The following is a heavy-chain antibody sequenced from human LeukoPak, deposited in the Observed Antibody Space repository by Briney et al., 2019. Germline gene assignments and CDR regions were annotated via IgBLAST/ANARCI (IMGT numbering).Heavy chain of an antibody. CDR3: AKERRDWNYGVFDY. CDR1: GFTFSSYG. D-gene: IGHD1-7*01. J-gene: IGHJ4*02. Sequence: GGTLRLSCAASGFTFSSYGMSWVRQAPGKGLEWVSAISGSGGSTNYADSVKGRFTISRDNSKNMLYLQMNSLRAEDTAEYYCAKERRDWNYGVFDYWGQGTQVTVSS. CDR2: ISGSGGST. V-gene: IGHV3-23*01.